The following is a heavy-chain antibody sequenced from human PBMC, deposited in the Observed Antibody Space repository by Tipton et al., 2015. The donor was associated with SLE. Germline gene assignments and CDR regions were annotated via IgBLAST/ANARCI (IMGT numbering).Heavy chain of an antibody. CDR2: IYFSGTT. V-gene: IGHV4-59*01. CDR1: GGSISSYY. Sequence: LRLSCTVSGGSISSYYWSWIRQPPGKGLEWIGYIYFSGTTNYNPSLKSRVTISVDTSKNQFSLKLNSVTAADTAVYYCARAGPAGDWFDPWGPGTLVSVSS. D-gene: IGHD3-10*01. CDR3: ARAGPAGDWFDP. J-gene: IGHJ5*02.